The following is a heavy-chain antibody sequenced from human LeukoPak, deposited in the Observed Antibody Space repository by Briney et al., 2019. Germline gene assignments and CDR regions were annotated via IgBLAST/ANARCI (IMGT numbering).Heavy chain of an antibody. D-gene: IGHD4-23*01. V-gene: IGHV1-46*01. CDR2: INPSDGAT. J-gene: IGHJ6*03. CDR1: GYTFTMYH. CDR3: AREQRGGLSGNLGGLFASYYTYYYMDV. Sequence: ASVKVSCKASGYTFTMYHIHWVRQAPGQGLEWMGMINPSDGATTYAQRFQGRVTLIRDMSTTTVYMDLHSLRFEDTAVYCCAREQRGGLSGNLGGLFASYYTYYYMDVWGRGTTVTVSS.